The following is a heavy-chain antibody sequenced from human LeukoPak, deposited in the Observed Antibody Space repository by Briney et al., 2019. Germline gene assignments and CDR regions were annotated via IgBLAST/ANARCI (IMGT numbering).Heavy chain of an antibody. D-gene: IGHD2-2*01. J-gene: IGHJ4*02. Sequence: GGSLRLSCAASGFTFSSYGMHWVRQAPGKGLEWVAFIRYDGSNKYYADPVKGRFTISRDNSKNTLYLQMNSLRAEDTAVYYCAKDHMFAAAGHTYQLPEGEGGNWGQGTLVTVSS. CDR1: GFTFSSYG. CDR3: AKDHMFAAAGHTYQLPEGEGGN. CDR2: IRYDGSNK. V-gene: IGHV3-30*02.